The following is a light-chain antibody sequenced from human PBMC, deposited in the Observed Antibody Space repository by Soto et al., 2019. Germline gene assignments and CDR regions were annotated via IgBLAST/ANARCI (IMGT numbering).Light chain of an antibody. CDR2: DVS. CDR3: CSYGGRLVI. J-gene: IGLJ2*01. Sequence: QSALTQPRSVSGSPGQSVTISCTGTSSDVGGYNYVSWYQHHPGKAPKLMIYDVSKRPSGVPDRFSGSKSGNTASPTISGLQAEDEADYHCCSYGGRLVIFGGGTKLTVL. CDR1: SSDVGGYNY. V-gene: IGLV2-11*01.